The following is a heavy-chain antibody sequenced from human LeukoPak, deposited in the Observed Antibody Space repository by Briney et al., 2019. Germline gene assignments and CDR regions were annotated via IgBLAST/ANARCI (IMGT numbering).Heavy chain of an antibody. J-gene: IGHJ4*02. CDR1: GGSFSGYY. D-gene: IGHD3-10*01. CDR2: INHSGST. V-gene: IGHV4-34*01. CDR3: ARQNYGSGSGGYYFDY. Sequence: PSETLSLTCAVYGGSFSGYYWSWIRQPPGKGLEWIGEINHSGSTNYNPSLKSRVTISVDTSKNQFSLKLSSVTAADTAVYYCARQNYGSGSGGYYFDYWGQGTLVTVSS.